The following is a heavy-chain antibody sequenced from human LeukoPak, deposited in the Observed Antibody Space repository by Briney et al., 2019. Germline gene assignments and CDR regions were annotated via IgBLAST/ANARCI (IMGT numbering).Heavy chain of an antibody. CDR1: GGSISSYY. V-gene: IGHV4-59*01. CDR2: IYYSGST. CDR3: ARESRSSSWYRWGSIGWFDP. Sequence: PSETLSLTCTVSGGSISSYYWSWIRQPPGKGLEWIGYIYYSGSTNYNPSLKSRVTISVDTSKNQFSLKLSSVTAADTAVYYCARESRSSSWYRWGSIGWFDPWGQGTLVTVSS. D-gene: IGHD6-13*01. J-gene: IGHJ5*02.